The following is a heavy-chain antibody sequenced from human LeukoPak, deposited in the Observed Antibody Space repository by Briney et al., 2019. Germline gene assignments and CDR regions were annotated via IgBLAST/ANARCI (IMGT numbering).Heavy chain of an antibody. CDR1: GGSISSGGFY. V-gene: IGHV4-31*03. D-gene: IGHD3-10*01. J-gene: IGHJ4*02. CDR3: AREPHGSGSYYFDY. Sequence: PSETLSLTCTVSGGSISSGGFYWSWIRQLPGKGLEWIGYIYYSGSTYYNPSLKSRVTISADTSKSQLSLKLSSVNAAATAVYYCAREPHGSGSYYFDYWGQGTLVTVSS. CDR2: IYYSGST.